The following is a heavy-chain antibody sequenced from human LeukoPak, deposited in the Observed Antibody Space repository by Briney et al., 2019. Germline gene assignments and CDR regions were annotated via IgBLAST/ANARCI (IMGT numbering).Heavy chain of an antibody. CDR1: GFTFSSYG. CDR3: ARGHGWSGYYSQGY. D-gene: IGHD3-3*01. J-gene: IGHJ4*02. CDR2: IWYDGSNK. V-gene: IGHV3-33*01. Sequence: PGRSLRLSCAASGFTFSSYGMHWVRQAPGKGLEWVAVIWYDGSNKYYADSVKGRFTISRDNSKNTLYLQMNSLRAEDTAVYYCARGHGWSGYYSQGYWGQGTLVTVSS.